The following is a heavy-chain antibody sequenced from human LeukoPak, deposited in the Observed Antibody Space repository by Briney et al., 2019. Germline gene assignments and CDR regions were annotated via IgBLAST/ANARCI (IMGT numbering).Heavy chain of an antibody. Sequence: PGGSLRLSCAASGFTFSKYWMLWVRQAPGKGLESVSRINTDGTVTTYADSVKGRFTVSRDNADNTMFLQMNSVRDEDTAVYYCAKKQWLGPPPDSWGQGTPVTVSS. D-gene: IGHD6-19*01. CDR1: GFTFSKYW. V-gene: IGHV3-74*01. CDR3: AKKQWLGPPPDS. J-gene: IGHJ4*02. CDR2: INTDGTVT.